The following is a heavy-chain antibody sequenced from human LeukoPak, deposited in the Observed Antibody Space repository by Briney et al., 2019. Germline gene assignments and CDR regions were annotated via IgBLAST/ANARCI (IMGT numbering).Heavy chain of an antibody. CDR1: GYTLTELS. V-gene: IGHV1-24*01. J-gene: IGHJ4*02. D-gene: IGHD5-24*01. CDR3: VTDPYTTTDDYNFEPQGAF. CDR2: FDPADGET. Sequence: ASVKVSCKAPGYTLTELSIHWVRQPSGKGLEWMGAFDPADGETIYAQKFQGRVTMTADTSTDTAYMELSRLTSDDTAVYYCVTDPYTTTDDYNFEPQGAFRGQGTLVSVSS.